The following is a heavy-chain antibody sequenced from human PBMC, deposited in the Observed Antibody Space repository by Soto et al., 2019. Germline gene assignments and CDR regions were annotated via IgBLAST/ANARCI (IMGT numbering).Heavy chain of an antibody. CDR1: GFTFSSYA. D-gene: IGHD3-3*01. J-gene: IGHJ4*02. V-gene: IGHV3-23*01. CDR3: AKVPYDFWSGSPFDY. CDR2: ISGSGGST. Sequence: PGGSLRLSCAASGFTFSSYAMSWVRQAPGKGLEWVSAISGSGGSTYYADSVKGRFTISRDNSKNTLYLQMNSLRAEDTAVYYCAKVPYDFWSGSPFDYWRQGTLVTVSS.